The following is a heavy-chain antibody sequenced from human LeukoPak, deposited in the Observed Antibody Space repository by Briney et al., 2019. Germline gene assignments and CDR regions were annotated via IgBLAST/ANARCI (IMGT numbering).Heavy chain of an antibody. J-gene: IGHJ4*02. CDR1: GFTFSTSW. CDR2: IKQDGSEK. CDR3: ARDKAVGPTLLDY. Sequence: PGGSLRLSCAASGFTFSTSWMNWIRQAPGKGPEWVANIKQDGSEKYYVDSVKGRFTISRDNAKNSLFLQMNSLRAEDTAVYYCARDKAVGPTLLDYWGQGTLVTVSS. V-gene: IGHV3-7*01. D-gene: IGHD1-26*01.